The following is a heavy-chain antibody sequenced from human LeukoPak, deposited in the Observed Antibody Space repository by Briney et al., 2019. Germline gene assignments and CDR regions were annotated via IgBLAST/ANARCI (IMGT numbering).Heavy chain of an antibody. D-gene: IGHD2-21*01. CDR2: IIPIFDTA. CDR1: GGTFSSYA. CDR3: ASSRGGRDGPGEGYFDY. Sequence: SVKVSCKASGGTFSSYAISWVRQAPGQGLEWMGGIIPIFDTANYAQKFQGRVTITTDESTSTAYMELSSLRSEDTAVYYCASSRGGRDGPGEGYFDYWGQGTLVTVSS. V-gene: IGHV1-69*05. J-gene: IGHJ4*02.